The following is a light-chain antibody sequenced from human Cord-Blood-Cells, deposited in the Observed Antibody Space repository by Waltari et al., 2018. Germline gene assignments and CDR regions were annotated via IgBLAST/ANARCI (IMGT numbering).Light chain of an antibody. J-gene: IGKJ1*01. CDR2: DAS. CDR3: QQRSNWPKT. Sequence: EIVLTQSAATLSLSPGERATLSCRASQSVSSYLAWYQQKPGQAPRLLIYDASNRATGIPARFSGSGSGTDFTLTISILEPEDFAVYYCQQRSNWPKTFGQGTKVEIK. CDR1: QSVSSY. V-gene: IGKV3-11*01.